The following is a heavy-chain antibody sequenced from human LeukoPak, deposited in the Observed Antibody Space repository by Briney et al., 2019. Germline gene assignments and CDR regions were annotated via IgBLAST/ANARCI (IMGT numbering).Heavy chain of an antibody. CDR3: ARRGPNYYDSSGYDS. CDR2: IYYSGST. Sequence: SETLSLTCTVSGGSISTINYYWGWIRQPPGKGLEWIGSIYYSGSTYYNPSLKSRVTISVDTSKNQFSLKLSSVTAADTAVYYCARRGPNYYDSSGYDSWGQGTLVTVSS. D-gene: IGHD3-22*01. V-gene: IGHV4-39*01. J-gene: IGHJ5*02. CDR1: GGSISTINYY.